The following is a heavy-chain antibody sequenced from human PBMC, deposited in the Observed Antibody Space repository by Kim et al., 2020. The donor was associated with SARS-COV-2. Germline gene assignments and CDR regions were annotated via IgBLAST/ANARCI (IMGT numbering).Heavy chain of an antibody. J-gene: IGHJ4*02. CDR2: IIPIFGTA. CDR1: GGTFSSYA. V-gene: IGHV1-69*13. CDR3: ARPISGNSGFDY. D-gene: IGHD2-21*02. Sequence: SVKVSCKASGGTFSSYAISWVRQAPGQGLEWMGGIIPIFGTANYAQKFQGRVTITADESTSTAYMELSSLRSEDTAVYYCARPISGNSGFDYWGQGTLVTVSS.